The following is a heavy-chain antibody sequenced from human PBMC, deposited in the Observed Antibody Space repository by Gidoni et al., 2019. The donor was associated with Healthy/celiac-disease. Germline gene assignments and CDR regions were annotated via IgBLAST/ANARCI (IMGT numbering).Heavy chain of an antibody. CDR2: ISSSSSYI. V-gene: IGHV3-21*01. Sequence: EVQLVESGGGLVKPGGSLRLSCAASGFTFRSYRMHWVRQAPGKGLEWVSSISSSSSYIYYADSVKGRFTISRDNAKNSLYLQMNSLRAEDTAVYYCARDSSSPLFDYWGQGTLVTVSS. D-gene: IGHD6-6*01. J-gene: IGHJ4*02. CDR3: ARDSSSPLFDY. CDR1: GFTFRSYR.